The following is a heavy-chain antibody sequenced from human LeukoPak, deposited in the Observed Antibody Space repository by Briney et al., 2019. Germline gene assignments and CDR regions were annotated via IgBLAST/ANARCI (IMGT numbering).Heavy chain of an antibody. J-gene: IGHJ4*02. CDR3: ARVSLVRLADDSTMDY. Sequence: ASVKVSCKASGYTFSTYGITWVRQAPGQGLEWMGWISTYNGNTKYAQKFKGRVTMTTDTSTTTAYMELRSLRSDDTAVYYCARVSLVRLADDSTMDYWGQGTLVTVSS. CDR1: GYTFSTYG. V-gene: IGHV1-18*01. D-gene: IGHD4-11*01. CDR2: ISTYNGNT.